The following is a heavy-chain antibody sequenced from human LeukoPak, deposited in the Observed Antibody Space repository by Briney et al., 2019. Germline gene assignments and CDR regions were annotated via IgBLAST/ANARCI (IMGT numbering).Heavy chain of an antibody. CDR2: MSYDGSNK. V-gene: IGHV3-30*18. J-gene: IGHJ4*02. CDR3: AKDIRIAAAGTATDYFDS. D-gene: IGHD6-13*01. CDR1: GFTFRSYG. Sequence: GGSLRLSCAASGFTFRSYGMHWVRQAPGKGLEWVAVMSYDGSNKYYADSVKGRFTISRDNSKNTLYLQMNSLRAEDTAVYYCAKDIRIAAAGTATDYFDSRGQGTLVTVSS.